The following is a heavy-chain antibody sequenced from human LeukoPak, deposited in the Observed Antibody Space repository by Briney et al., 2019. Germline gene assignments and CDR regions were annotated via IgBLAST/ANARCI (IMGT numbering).Heavy chain of an antibody. CDR2: IYYSGST. V-gene: IGHV4-59*01. CDR3: ARGSRLVGATTD. D-gene: IGHD1-26*01. Sequence: SETLSLTCAVYGGSFSGYYWSWIRQPPGKGLEWIGYIYYSGSTNYNPSLKSRVTISVDTSKNQFSLKLSSVTAADTAVYYCARGSRLVGATTDWGQGTLVTVSS. CDR1: GGSFSGYY. J-gene: IGHJ4*02.